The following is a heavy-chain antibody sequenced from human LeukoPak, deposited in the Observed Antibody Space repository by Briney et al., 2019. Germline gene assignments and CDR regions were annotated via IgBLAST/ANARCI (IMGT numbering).Heavy chain of an antibody. Sequence: GGSLRLSCAASGFTFSSYSMNWVRQAPGKGLEWVSYISSGSSTIYYADSVKGRFTVSRDNADNSLYLQMSSLRAEDTAVYYCARGLYKYDFWSGSYHYYFDYWGQGTLVTVSS. CDR3: ARGLYKYDFWSGSYHYYFDY. CDR2: ISSGSSTI. V-gene: IGHV3-48*01. D-gene: IGHD3-3*01. CDR1: GFTFSSYS. J-gene: IGHJ4*02.